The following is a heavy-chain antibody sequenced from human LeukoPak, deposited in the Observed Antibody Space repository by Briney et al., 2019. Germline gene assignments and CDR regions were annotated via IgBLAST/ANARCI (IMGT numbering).Heavy chain of an antibody. D-gene: IGHD5-12*01. CDR2: ISAYNGNT. CDR3: ARVAWEVATMFRGRPDY. Sequence: PVASVKVSCKASGYTFTSYGISWVRQAPGQGLEWMGWISAYNGNTNYAQKLQGRVTMTTDTSTSTAYMELRSLRSDDTAVYYCARVAWEVATMFRGRPDYWGQGTLVTVSS. V-gene: IGHV1-18*01. CDR1: GYTFTSYG. J-gene: IGHJ4*02.